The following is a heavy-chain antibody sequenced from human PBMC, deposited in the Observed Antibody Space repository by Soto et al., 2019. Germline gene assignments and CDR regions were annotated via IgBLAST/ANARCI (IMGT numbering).Heavy chain of an antibody. Sequence: ASVNVSCKASGYTFTSYGIIWVRQAPGQGLECMGWISAYNGNTNYAQKLQGRVTMTTDTSTSTAYMELRSLRSDDTAVYYCARVMQTSTTAGLDYFDYWGQGTMVTVYS. V-gene: IGHV1-18*04. D-gene: IGHD3-16*01. CDR1: GYTFTSYG. J-gene: IGHJ4*02. CDR2: ISAYNGNT. CDR3: ARVMQTSTTAGLDYFDY.